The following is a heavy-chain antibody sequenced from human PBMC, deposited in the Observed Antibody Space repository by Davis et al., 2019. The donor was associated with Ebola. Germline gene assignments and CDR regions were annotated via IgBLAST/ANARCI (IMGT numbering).Heavy chain of an antibody. V-gene: IGHV1-58*02. J-gene: IGHJ5*02. CDR3: ATSAGKVGKIYL. D-gene: IGHD1-14*01. CDR2: IVVGSGNT. Sequence: SVKVSCKTYGFTFSSSGMQWVRQARGQRLEWIGGIVVGSGNTNYAQKFRERLTMTREMSTSTAYMELRSLRFEDTGVYYCATSAGKVGKIYLWGPGTLVNRSS. CDR1: GFTFSSSG.